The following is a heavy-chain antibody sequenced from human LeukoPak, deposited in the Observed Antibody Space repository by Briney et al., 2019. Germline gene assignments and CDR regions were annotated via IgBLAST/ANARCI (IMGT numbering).Heavy chain of an antibody. CDR2: IYYTGST. D-gene: IGHD2-15*01. J-gene: IGHJ2*01. V-gene: IGHV4-59*08. CDR1: GGSISGYY. CDR3: ARHWREGYCSGGSCYPYWYFDL. Sequence: SETLSLTCNVAGGSISGYYWSWIRQSPGKGLEWIGYIYYTGSTTYNPSLESRVTILVHTSENQFSLKLSSVTAADTAVYYCARHWREGYCSGGSCYPYWYFDLWGRGTLATVSS.